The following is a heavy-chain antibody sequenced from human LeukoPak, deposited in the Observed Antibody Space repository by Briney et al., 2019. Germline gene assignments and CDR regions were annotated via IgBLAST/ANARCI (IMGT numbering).Heavy chain of an antibody. CDR2: IYYSGSN. D-gene: IGHD2-8*02. V-gene: IGHV4-59*01. CDR1: GGSISSYY. CDR3: ARDRADSDTVFDY. J-gene: IGHJ4*02. Sequence: SETLSLTCTVSGGSISSYYWSWIRQPPGKGLEWMGYIYYSGSNNYNPSLKSRVTISVDTSKNQFSLKLSSVTAADTAVYYCARDRADSDTVFDYWGQGTLVTVSS.